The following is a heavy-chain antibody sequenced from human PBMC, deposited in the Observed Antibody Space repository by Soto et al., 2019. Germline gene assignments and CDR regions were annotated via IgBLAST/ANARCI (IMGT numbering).Heavy chain of an antibody. CDR3: ARGGQGSGSYHPVDY. CDR1: GFTFSSYG. D-gene: IGHD3-10*01. Sequence: QVQLVESGGGVVQPGRSLRLSCAASGFTFSSYGMHWVRQAPGKGLEWVAVIWYDGSNKYYADSVKGRFTISRDNSKNTLYLQMNSLRAEDTAVYYCARGGQGSGSYHPVDYWGQGTLVTVSS. V-gene: IGHV3-33*01. J-gene: IGHJ4*02. CDR2: IWYDGSNK.